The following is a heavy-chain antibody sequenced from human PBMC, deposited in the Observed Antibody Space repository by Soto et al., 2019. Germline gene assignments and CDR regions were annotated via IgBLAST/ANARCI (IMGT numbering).Heavy chain of an antibody. CDR2: ISYDGSNK. J-gene: IGHJ4*02. Sequence: PGGSMRLSFAASGFTFSSYCMPWVRQAPGKGLEWVAVISYDGSNKYYAASVKGRFTISRENSKNTLYLQMNSLRAEDTAVYYCAKAKFTITMIVVALIDYWGQGTLVTSPQ. D-gene: IGHD3-22*01. CDR3: AKAKFTITMIVVALIDY. V-gene: IGHV3-30*18. CDR1: GFTFSSYC.